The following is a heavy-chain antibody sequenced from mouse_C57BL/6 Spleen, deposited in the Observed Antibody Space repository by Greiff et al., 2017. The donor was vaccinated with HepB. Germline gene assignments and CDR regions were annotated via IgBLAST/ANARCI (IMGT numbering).Heavy chain of an antibody. D-gene: IGHD1-1*01. CDR2: IDPSDSET. CDR3: ARSYYGRGYAMDY. CDR1: GYTFTSYW. J-gene: IGHJ4*01. Sequence: QVHVKQPGAELVRPGSSVKLSCKASGYTFTSYWMHWVKQRPIQGLEWIGNIDPSDSETHYNQKFKDKVTLTVDKSYSTAYMQLSSLTSEDSAVYYCARSYYGRGYAMDYWGQGTSVTVSS. V-gene: IGHV1-52*01.